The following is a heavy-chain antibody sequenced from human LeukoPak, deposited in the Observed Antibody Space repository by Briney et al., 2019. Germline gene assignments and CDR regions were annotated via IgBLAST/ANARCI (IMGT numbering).Heavy chain of an antibody. D-gene: IGHD1-26*01. CDR1: GYSISSGYY. Sequence: SETLSLTCTVSGYSISSGYYWGWIRQPPGKGLEWIGSIYYSGSTYYNPSLKSRVTISVDTSKNQFSLKLSSVTAADTAVYYCASVSWSGSYNDYWGQGTLVTVSS. V-gene: IGHV4-38-2*02. CDR3: ASVSWSGSYNDY. J-gene: IGHJ4*02. CDR2: IYYSGST.